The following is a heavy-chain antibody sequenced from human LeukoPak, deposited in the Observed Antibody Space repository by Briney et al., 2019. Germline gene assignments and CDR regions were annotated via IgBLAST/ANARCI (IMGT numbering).Heavy chain of an antibody. V-gene: IGHV3-15*01. CDR3: TTDRNWFDP. CDR1: GLTFSTAW. Sequence: GGSLRLSCAASGLTFSTAWMSWVRPAPGEGPEWGCRIKSKRDGRTTDYGAPVKGRFTMSRDDSRNTLYLQMNSLKIEDTDTYYCTTDRNWFDPWGQGTLVTVSS. J-gene: IGHJ5*02. CDR2: IKSKRDGRTT.